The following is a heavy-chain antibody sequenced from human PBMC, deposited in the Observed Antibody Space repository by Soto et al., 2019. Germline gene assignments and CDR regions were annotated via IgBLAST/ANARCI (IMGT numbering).Heavy chain of an antibody. CDR1: GGSISSSNW. V-gene: IGHV4-4*02. Sequence: QVQLQESGPGLVKPSGTMFPTCAVSGGSISSSNWWSWFRQPPGKGLEGIGEIYHSGSTNYNPSLKSRVNISVDKSKNQFSLKRSSVTAADTAVYYCARNARVGSGNSPDYWGQGTLVTVSS. D-gene: IGHD3-10*01. J-gene: IGHJ4*02. CDR2: IYHSGST. CDR3: ARNARVGSGNSPDY.